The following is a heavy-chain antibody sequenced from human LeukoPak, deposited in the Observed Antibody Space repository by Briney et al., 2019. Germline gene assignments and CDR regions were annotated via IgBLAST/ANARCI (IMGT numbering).Heavy chain of an antibody. CDR2: IIPIFGTA. D-gene: IGHD1-26*01. V-gene: IGHV1-69*06. CDR3: ARGVVGTTRAYFDY. Sequence: SVKVSCKASGGTFSSYGISWVRQAPGQGLEWMGGIIPIFGTANYAQKFQGRVTITADKSTSTAYMELSSLRSEDTAAYYCARGVVGTTRAYFDYWGQGTLVTVSS. CDR1: GGTFSSYG. J-gene: IGHJ4*02.